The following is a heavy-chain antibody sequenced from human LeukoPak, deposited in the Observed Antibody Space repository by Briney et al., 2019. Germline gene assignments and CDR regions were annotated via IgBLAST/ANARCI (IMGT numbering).Heavy chain of an antibody. V-gene: IGHV3-33*01. Sequence: GGYLRRSCTASGFTFSSYGMHWVGQAQGKGVEWVAVIWYDGSNKEYADSVKGRFTIARDNTKNTMYLHMNSLRAEDTAVYYCAALGPDVTVTTPASYRWGQGTLVTVSS. CDR1: GFTFSSYG. D-gene: IGHD4-17*01. CDR2: IWYDGSNK. CDR3: AALGPDVTVTTPASYR. J-gene: IGHJ5*02.